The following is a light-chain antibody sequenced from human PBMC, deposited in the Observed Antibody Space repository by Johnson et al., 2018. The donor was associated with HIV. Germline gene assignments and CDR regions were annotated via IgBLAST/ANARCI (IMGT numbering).Light chain of an antibody. CDR3: ATWDSSLSAPYV. CDR2: EKN. V-gene: IGLV1-51*02. Sequence: QSVLTQPPSVSAAPGQKVNISCSGSSSNIGNNYVSWYQQLPGTAPKLLIYEKNKRPSGIPDRFSGSKSGTSATLGITGLQTGDEADYYCATWDSSLSAPYVFGTGTKVTVL. J-gene: IGLJ1*01. CDR1: SSNIGNNY.